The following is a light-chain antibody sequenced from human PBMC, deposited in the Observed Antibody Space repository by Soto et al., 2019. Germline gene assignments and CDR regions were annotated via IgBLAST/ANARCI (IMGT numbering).Light chain of an antibody. CDR1: SSDIGDYNF. J-gene: IGLJ2*01. Sequence: QSALTQPASVSGSPGQSITISCTGTSSDIGDYNFVSWYQHYPGQAPKLMIYEVSNRPSGVSNRFSASQSGNTASLTISGLQTEYDSDSYCASYTTGSPLLLLGRGTKLTVL. CDR3: ASYTTGSPLLL. V-gene: IGLV2-14*01. CDR2: EVS.